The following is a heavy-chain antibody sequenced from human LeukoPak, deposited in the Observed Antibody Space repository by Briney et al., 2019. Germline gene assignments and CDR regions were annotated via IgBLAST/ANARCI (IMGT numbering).Heavy chain of an antibody. CDR2: IKQDEGEK. CDR1: GFTFSGYW. D-gene: IGHD2-2*01. V-gene: IGHV3-7*01. Sequence: GGSLRLSCAASGFTFSGYWMSWVRQAPGKGLEWVANIKQDEGEKYYVDSVKGRFTISRDNAKNSLYLQMNSLRAEDTAVYYCARGRYCSSTRCYFDYWGQGTLVTVSS. J-gene: IGHJ4*02. CDR3: ARGRYCSSTRCYFDY.